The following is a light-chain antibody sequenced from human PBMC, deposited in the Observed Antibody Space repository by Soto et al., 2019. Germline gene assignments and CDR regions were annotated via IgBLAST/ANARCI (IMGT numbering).Light chain of an antibody. CDR3: QHYNSYSEA. CDR1: QTISSW. Sequence: DIQMTQSPSTLSGSVGDRVTITCRASQTISSWLAWYQHKPGKAPTHLIYKASTLKSGVPSRFSGSGSVTEFTLTIISLQPDDFATYYCQHYNSYSEAFGQGTKVELK. CDR2: KAS. J-gene: IGKJ1*01. V-gene: IGKV1-5*03.